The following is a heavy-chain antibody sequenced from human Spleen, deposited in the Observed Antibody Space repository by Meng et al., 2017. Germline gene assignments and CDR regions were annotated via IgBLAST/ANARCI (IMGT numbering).Heavy chain of an antibody. J-gene: IGHJ4*02. CDR2: ISPYSGGT. CDR3: AKALGWGSSPDY. Sequence: QVQPVQSGAEVKKPGASVKVSCKASGYSFSGYYIHWVRQAPGQGLEWVGRISPYSGGTNYAQNFKGRVTLSSHTSISTAYMELSSLGFDDTAVYYCAKALGWGSSPDYWGQGILVTVSS. D-gene: IGHD2-21*01. CDR1: GYSFSGYY. V-gene: IGHV1-2*06.